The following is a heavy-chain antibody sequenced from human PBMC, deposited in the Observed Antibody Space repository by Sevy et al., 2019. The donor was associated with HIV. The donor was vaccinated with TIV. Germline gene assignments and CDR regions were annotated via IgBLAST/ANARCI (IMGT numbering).Heavy chain of an antibody. V-gene: IGHV5-51*01. Sequence: GESLKISCKGSGYSFTSYWIGWVRQMPGKGLEWMGIIYPGDSDTRYSPSFQGQVTISPDKSISTAYLQWSSLKASDIAMYYCASRCYYDSSGTDAFDIWGQGTMVTVSS. CDR1: GYSFTSYW. D-gene: IGHD3-22*01. CDR3: ASRCYYDSSGTDAFDI. J-gene: IGHJ3*02. CDR2: IYPGDSDT.